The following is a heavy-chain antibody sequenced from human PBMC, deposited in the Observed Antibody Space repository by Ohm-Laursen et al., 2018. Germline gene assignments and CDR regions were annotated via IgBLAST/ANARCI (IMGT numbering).Heavy chain of an antibody. CDR2: IRSRTHSGTS. J-gene: IGHJ4*02. V-gene: IGHV3-49*04. Sequence: SLRLSCAASGFTFGDYGMTWVRQAPGKGLEWVGFIRSRTHSGTSEYAASVKGRFSISRDDSKSIAYLQMNSLKTEDTAVYYCSRAYYYGSESYYEDYFDYWGQGTLVTVSS. CDR1: GFTFGDYG. CDR3: SRAYYYGSESYYEDYFDY. D-gene: IGHD3-10*01.